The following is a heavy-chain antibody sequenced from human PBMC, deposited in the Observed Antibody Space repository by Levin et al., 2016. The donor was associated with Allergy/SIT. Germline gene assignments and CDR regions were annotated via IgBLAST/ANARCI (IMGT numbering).Heavy chain of an antibody. Sequence: GGSLRLSCAASGFTFRSSTMTWVRQSPGKGLEWVSSISDDGGGTYYADSVKGRFTISRDNSRNTLYLQVNSLRVEDTAVYYCANGPNDWGRRIDYWGQGTLVTVSS. CDR2: ISDDGGGT. CDR3: ANGPNDWGRRIDY. CDR1: GFTFRSST. J-gene: IGHJ4*02. V-gene: IGHV3-23*01. D-gene: IGHD7-27*01.